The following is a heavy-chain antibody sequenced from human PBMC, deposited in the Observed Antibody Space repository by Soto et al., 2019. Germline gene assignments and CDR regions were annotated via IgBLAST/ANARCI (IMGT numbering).Heavy chain of an antibody. CDR3: ASRGSEGDAFDI. J-gene: IGHJ3*02. D-gene: IGHD6-19*01. CDR2: INHSGST. Sequence: QVQLQQRGAGLLKPSETLSLTCAVYGGSFSGYYWSWIRQPPGKGLEWIGEINHSGSTNYNPSLKSRVTISVDTSKNQFSLKLSSVTAADTAVYYCASRGSEGDAFDIWGQGTMVTVSS. CDR1: GGSFSGYY. V-gene: IGHV4-34*01.